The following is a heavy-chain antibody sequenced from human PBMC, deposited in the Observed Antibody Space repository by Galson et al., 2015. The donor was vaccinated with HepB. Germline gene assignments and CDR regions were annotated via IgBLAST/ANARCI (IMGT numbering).Heavy chain of an antibody. D-gene: IGHD5-18*01. J-gene: IGHJ5*01. CDR3: AKGYGLFDS. CDR2: ISGNGDST. Sequence: SLRLSCAASGFAFDSHAMSWVRQAPGRGLEWISGISGNGDSTFYADSVKGRFTVSRDSSNNMLYLQMNSLRAEDAGLYFCAKGYGLFDSWAQGILVTVSS. CDR1: GFAFDSHA. V-gene: IGHV3-23*01.